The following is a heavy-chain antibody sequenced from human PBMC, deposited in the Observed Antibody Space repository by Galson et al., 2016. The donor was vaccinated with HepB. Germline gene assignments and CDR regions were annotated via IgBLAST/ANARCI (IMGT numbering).Heavy chain of an antibody. CDR1: GFTFRSYG. CDR2: ISYDGSNN. V-gene: IGHV3-30*18. J-gene: IGHJ6*02. Sequence: SLRLSCAASGFTFRSYGIHWVRQAPGKGLEWVALISYDGSNNYYADSVRGRFTISRDNSKNTLYLQMNSLRAEDTAIYFCAKDHYDFWSGRRNYFGMDVWGQGTTVTVSS. D-gene: IGHD3-3*01. CDR3: AKDHYDFWSGRRNYFGMDV.